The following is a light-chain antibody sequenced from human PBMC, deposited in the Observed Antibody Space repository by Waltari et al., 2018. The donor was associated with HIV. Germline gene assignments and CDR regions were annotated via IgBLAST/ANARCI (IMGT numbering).Light chain of an antibody. CDR2: KDT. V-gene: IGLV3-25*03. CDR1: ALSKPY. Sequence: SRDLTQPPSVSVSPGQTARITCSGAALSKPYSYWYQQKAGQAPVLVIFKDTERPSGIPERFSASSSGTTVTLTITSVEAEDEAEYFCQSSDTTASHELFGGGTKLTVL. J-gene: IGLJ2*01. CDR3: QSSDTTASHEL.